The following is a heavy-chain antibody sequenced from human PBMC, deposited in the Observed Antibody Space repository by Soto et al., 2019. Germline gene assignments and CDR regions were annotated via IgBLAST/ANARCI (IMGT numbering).Heavy chain of an antibody. V-gene: IGHV5-51*01. CDR2: IYPGDSDT. J-gene: IGHJ6*02. CDR3: ASMGCSGGSCYSHHYYGLDV. CDR1: GYSFTSYW. D-gene: IGHD2-15*01. Sequence: GESLKISCKGSGYSFTSYWIGWVRQMPGKGLEWMGIIYPGDSDTRYSPSFQGQVTISADKSISTAYLQWSSLKASDTAMYYCASMGCSGGSCYSHHYYGLDVWGQGTTVTVSS.